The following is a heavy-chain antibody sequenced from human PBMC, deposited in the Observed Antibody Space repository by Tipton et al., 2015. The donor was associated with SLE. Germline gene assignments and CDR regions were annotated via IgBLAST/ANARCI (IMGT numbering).Heavy chain of an antibody. V-gene: IGHV4-34*01. J-gene: IGHJ6*03. CDR1: GGSFSGYY. CDR3: AREPVYYYYYMDV. CDR2: INRSGST. Sequence: TLSLTCAVYGGSFSGYYWSWIRQPPGKGLEWIGEINRSGSTNYNPSLKGRVTISVDTSKNQFSLKLSSVTAADTAVYYCAREPVYYYYYMDVWGKGTTVTVSS.